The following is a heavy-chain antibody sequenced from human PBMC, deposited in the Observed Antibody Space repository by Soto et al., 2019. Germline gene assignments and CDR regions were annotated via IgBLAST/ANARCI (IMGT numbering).Heavy chain of an antibody. CDR2: ISTDGTEK. CDR1: GFTFSSYV. J-gene: IGHJ4*02. V-gene: IGHV3-30-3*01. Sequence: GGSLRLSCVASGFTFSSYVIHWVRQAPGKGLEWVALISTDGTEKHYPGSVRGRFTISRDNSKNTLYLQINALRAEDTAVYYCARCFSMVIVAPGYWGQGTLVTVSS. D-gene: IGHD5-12*01. CDR3: ARCFSMVIVAPGY.